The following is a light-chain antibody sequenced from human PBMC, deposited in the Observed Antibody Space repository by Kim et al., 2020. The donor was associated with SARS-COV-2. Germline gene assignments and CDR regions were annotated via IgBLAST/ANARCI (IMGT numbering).Light chain of an antibody. Sequence: GQTVSFTCQRDSLITYYAGWYQQKPGQAPVLVIYGKNNRPSGIQDRFSGSSSGDTASLTITGAQAEDEADYYCNTRDSSGNLYVFGTGTKVTVL. CDR2: GKN. J-gene: IGLJ1*01. CDR1: SLITYY. V-gene: IGLV3-19*01. CDR3: NTRDSSGNLYV.